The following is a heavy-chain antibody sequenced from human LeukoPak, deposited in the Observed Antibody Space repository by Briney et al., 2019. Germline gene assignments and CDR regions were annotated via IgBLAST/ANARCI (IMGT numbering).Heavy chain of an antibody. CDR2: ISSSSSYI. Sequence: GGSLRLSCAASGFTFSSYSMNWVRQAPGKGLEWVSSISSSSSYIYYADSVKGRFTTSRDNAKNSLYLQMNSLRAEDTAVYYCARGNPYCSSTSCYGEEYYFDYWGQGTLVTVSS. J-gene: IGHJ4*02. V-gene: IGHV3-21*01. CDR3: ARGNPYCSSTSCYGEEYYFDY. CDR1: GFTFSSYS. D-gene: IGHD2-2*01.